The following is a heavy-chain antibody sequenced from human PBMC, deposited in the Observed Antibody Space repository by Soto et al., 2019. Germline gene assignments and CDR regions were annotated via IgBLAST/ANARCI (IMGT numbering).Heavy chain of an antibody. Sequence: GGSLRLSCAASGFIFDNYAMNWVRQAPGKGLEWVSTIDKEGVGTHYADSVKGRFTISRDNSRKTLYLQMNSLRADDTAIYYCAKDPSTGSPDVWGQGTLVTVSS. V-gene: IGHV3-23*01. CDR2: IDKEGVGT. D-gene: IGHD3-9*01. CDR1: GFIFDNYA. CDR3: AKDPSTGSPDV. J-gene: IGHJ4*02.